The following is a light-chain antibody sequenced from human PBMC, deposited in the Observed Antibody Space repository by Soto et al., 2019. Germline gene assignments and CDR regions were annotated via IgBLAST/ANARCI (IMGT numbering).Light chain of an antibody. CDR3: QQSSSFPRT. V-gene: IGKV3-20*01. Sequence: IVLAQFTGTLSLSPGERATLSCRASQSVSSSYLAWYQQKPGLAPRLLIYGASSRATGIPDRFGGSGSGTDFTLTISRLEPDDFAVYYFQQSSSFPRTFAQGTKVDIK. CDR1: QSVSSSY. J-gene: IGKJ1*01. CDR2: GAS.